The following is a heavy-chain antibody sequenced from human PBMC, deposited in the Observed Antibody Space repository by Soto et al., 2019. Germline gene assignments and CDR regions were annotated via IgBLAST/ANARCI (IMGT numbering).Heavy chain of an antibody. Sequence: SETLSLTCTVSGGSISSGGYYWSWIRQHPGKGLEWIGYIYYSGSTYYNPSLKSRVTISVDTSKNQFSLKLSSVTAADTAVYYCARSGWELRGAFDIWGQGTMVTVSS. CDR3: ARSGWELRGAFDI. V-gene: IGHV4-31*03. CDR1: GGSISSGGYY. J-gene: IGHJ3*02. D-gene: IGHD1-26*01. CDR2: IYYSGST.